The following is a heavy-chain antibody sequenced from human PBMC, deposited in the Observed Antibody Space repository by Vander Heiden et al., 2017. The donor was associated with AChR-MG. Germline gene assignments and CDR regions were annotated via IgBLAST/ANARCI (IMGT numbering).Heavy chain of an antibody. CDR1: GGSFSGYY. V-gene: IGHV4-34*01. J-gene: IGHJ6*02. D-gene: IGHD2-2*01. CDR2: INHSGST. CDR3: ARFRQLQFYYYYGMDV. Sequence: QVQLQQSGAGLLKPSEPLSLTCAVYGGSFSGYYWSWSRQPQGKGLEWIGEINHSGSTNYNPSLKSRVTISVDTSKNQCSLKLSSVTAADTAVYYCARFRQLQFYYYYGMDVWGQGTTVTVSS.